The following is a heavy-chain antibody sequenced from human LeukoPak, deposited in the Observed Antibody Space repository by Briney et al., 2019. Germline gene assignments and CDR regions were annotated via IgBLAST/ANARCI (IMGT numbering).Heavy chain of an antibody. V-gene: IGHV4-59*08. CDR1: GGSISSYY. D-gene: IGHD1-7*01. J-gene: IGHJ3*02. CDR2: IYYSGST. Sequence: SETLSLTCTVSGGSISSYYWSWIRQPPGKGLEWIGYIYYSGSTNYNPSLKSRVTISVDTSKNQFSLKLSSVTAADTAVYYCARRHLSSAFDIWGQGKMVTVSS. CDR3: ARRHLSSAFDI.